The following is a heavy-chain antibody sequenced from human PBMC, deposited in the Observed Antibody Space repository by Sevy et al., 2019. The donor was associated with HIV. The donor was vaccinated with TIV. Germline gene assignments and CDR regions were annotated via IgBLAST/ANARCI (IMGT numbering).Heavy chain of an antibody. J-gene: IGHJ6*02. CDR1: GLTFSSYA. Sequence: GGSLRLSCAASGLTFSSYAMSWVRQAPGKGLEWVSAISGSGGSTYYADSVKGRFTISRDNSKNTLYLQMNSLRAEDTAVYYCAKGSSSSWATYYYYYYGMDVWGQGTTVTVSS. V-gene: IGHV3-23*01. D-gene: IGHD6-13*01. CDR3: AKGSSSSWATYYYYYYGMDV. CDR2: ISGSGGST.